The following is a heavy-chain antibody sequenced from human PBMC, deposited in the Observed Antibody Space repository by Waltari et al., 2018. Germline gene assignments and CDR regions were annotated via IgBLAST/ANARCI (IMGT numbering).Heavy chain of an antibody. CDR2: FDPEDGET. J-gene: IGHJ6*02. CDR1: GYTITELS. D-gene: IGHD3-10*01. CDR3: STDRYYGSGSYPYYYGMDV. Sequence: VTRFKSGAEVKTPGHSVKVSCRVSGYTITELSMHWVRRAPVKGLEWMGGFDPEDGETIYAQKFQGRVTMTEDTSTDTAYMELSSLRSEDTAVYYCSTDRYYGSGSYPYYYGMDVWGQGTTVTVSS. V-gene: IGHV1-24*01.